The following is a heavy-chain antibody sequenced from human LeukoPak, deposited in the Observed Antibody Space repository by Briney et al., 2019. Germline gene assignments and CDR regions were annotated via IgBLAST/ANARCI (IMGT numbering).Heavy chain of an antibody. J-gene: IGHJ4*02. D-gene: IGHD6-19*01. CDR3: AREVGGEGSGWLLDY. V-gene: IGHV1-18*01. Sequence: ASVTVSCKASGYTFTSYGISWVRQAPGQGLEWMGWISAYNGNTNYAQKLQGRVTITTDTPTSTAYMELSRLRSDDTAVYYCAREVGGEGSGWLLDYWGQGTLVTVSS. CDR2: ISAYNGNT. CDR1: GYTFTSYG.